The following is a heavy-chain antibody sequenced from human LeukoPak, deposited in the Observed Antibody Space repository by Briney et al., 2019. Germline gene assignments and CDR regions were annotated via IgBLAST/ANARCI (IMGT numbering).Heavy chain of an antibody. J-gene: IGHJ4*02. V-gene: IGHV3-23*01. CDR3: AKDLIAAGVVDYFDY. CDR1: GFTFSSYG. Sequence: GGSLRLSCAASGFTFSSYGMSWVRQAPGKGLEWVSAISGSGGSTYYADSVKGRFTISRDNSKNTLYLQMNGLRAEDTAVYYCAKDLIAAGVVDYFDYWGQGTLVTVSS. D-gene: IGHD6-13*01. CDR2: ISGSGGST.